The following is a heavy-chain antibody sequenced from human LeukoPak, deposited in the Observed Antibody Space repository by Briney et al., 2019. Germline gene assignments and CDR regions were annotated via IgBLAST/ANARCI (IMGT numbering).Heavy chain of an antibody. D-gene: IGHD3-22*01. CDR3: ARMYYYDSSGGVLYFQH. V-gene: IGHV4-34*01. Sequence: SETLSLTCAVYGGSFSGYYWNWIRQPPGKGLEWIGEINHSGSTNYNPSLKSRVTISVDTSKNQFSLNLSSVTAADTAVYYCARMYYYDSSGGVLYFQHWGQGTLVTVSS. CDR2: INHSGST. J-gene: IGHJ1*01. CDR1: GGSFSGYY.